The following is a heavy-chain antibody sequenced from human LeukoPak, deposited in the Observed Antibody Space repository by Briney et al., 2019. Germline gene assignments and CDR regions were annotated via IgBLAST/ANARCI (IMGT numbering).Heavy chain of an antibody. CDR3: ARQIFMITFGGVIVSYFDY. CDR1: GGSISSSSYY. J-gene: IGHJ4*02. CDR2: IYYSGST. D-gene: IGHD3-16*02. V-gene: IGHV4-39*01. Sequence: PSETLSLTCTVSGGSISSSSYYWGWIRQPPGKGLEWIGSIYYSGSTYYNPSLKSRVTISVDTSKNQFSLKLSSVTAADTAVYYCARQIFMITFGGVIVSYFDYWGQGTLVTVSS.